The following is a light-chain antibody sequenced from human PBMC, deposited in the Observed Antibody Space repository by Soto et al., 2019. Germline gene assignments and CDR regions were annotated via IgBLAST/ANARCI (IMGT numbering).Light chain of an antibody. Sequence: NVLTQSPGTLSLSPGERVTLSCRASQSVSSNYLAWYQQKPGQAPRLLIYGASSRATGIPDRFRGGGSGTDCTLTISRVEPEDFAVYYCQQYVPSPWTFGQGTKVEIK. CDR2: GAS. CDR3: QQYVPSPWT. CDR1: QSVSSNY. V-gene: IGKV3-20*01. J-gene: IGKJ1*01.